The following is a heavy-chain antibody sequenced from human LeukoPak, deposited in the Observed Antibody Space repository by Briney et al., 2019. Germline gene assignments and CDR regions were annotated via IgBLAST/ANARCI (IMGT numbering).Heavy chain of an antibody. CDR2: ISVSGLST. CDR1: GFTFSSYA. D-gene: IGHD6-13*01. J-gene: IGHJ5*02. Sequence: PGGSLRLSCAASGFTFSSYAMSWVRQAPGKGLEWVSVISVSGLSTYYGDSVKGRFTISRDNSKNTLYLQMNSLRAEDTAVYYCAKRGEGVSNTWYMNNWFDPWGQGTLVTVSS. CDR3: AKRGEGVSNTWYMNNWFDP. V-gene: IGHV3-23*01.